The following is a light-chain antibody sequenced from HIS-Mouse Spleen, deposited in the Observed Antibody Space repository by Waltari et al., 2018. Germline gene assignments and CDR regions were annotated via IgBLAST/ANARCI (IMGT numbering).Light chain of an antibody. CDR1: SSNIGSNT. J-gene: IGLJ1*01. Sequence: QSVLTQPPSASGTPGQRVTIPCSGSSSNIGSNTVNWYQQLPGTAPKLLIYSNNQRPSGVPDRFSGSNSGTSASLAISGLQSEDEADYYCAAWDDSLNGYVFGTGTKVTVL. CDR3: AAWDDSLNGYV. V-gene: IGLV1-44*01. CDR2: SNN.